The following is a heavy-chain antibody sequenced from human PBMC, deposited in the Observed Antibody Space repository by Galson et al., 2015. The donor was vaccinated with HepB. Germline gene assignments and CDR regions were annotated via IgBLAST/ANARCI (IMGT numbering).Heavy chain of an antibody. V-gene: IGHV2-5*02. Sequence: PALVKPTQTLTLTCTFSGFSLSTSGVGVGWIRQPPGKALEWLALIYWDDDKRYSPSLKSRLTITKDTSKNQVVLTMTNMDPVDTATYYCAHSVDYYDSRGYSDWGQGTLVTVSS. CDR1: GFSLSTSGVG. CDR2: IYWDDDK. CDR3: AHSVDYYDSRGYSD. J-gene: IGHJ4*02. D-gene: IGHD3-22*01.